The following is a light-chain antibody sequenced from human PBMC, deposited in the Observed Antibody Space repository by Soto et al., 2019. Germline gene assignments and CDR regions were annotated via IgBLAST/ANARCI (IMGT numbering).Light chain of an antibody. CDR2: DVN. J-gene: IGLJ3*02. V-gene: IGLV2-11*01. CDR1: SSDVGGYNS. CDR3: CSYTVGDTVV. Sequence: QSALTQPRSVSGSPGQSVTISCTGTSSDVGGYNSVSWYQQHPGKAPKLMIYDVNKRPSGVPDRFFGSKSGSTASLTVSGLQAEDEAVYYCCSYTVGDTVVFGGGTKLTVL.